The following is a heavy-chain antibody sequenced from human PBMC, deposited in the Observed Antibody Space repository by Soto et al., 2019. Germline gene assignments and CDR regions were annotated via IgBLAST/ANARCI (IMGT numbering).Heavy chain of an antibody. CDR2: INYDGSEK. J-gene: IGHJ4*02. V-gene: IGHV3-7*04. D-gene: IGHD3-10*01. CDR3: VRDRDLALDH. Sequence: EVQVVESGGGLVQPGDSLRLSCAASGFTFSRHWMSWVRQAPGRGLEWVANINYDGSEKNFVDSVKGRFTISRDNAKNSLYLQKNRLRGEDTAIYYCVRDRDLALDHWGQGTLVTVSS. CDR1: GFTFSRHW.